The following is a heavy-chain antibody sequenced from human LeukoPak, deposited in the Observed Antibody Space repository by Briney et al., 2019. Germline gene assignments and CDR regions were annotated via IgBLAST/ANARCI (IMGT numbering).Heavy chain of an antibody. CDR2: IVPVFGTA. CDR3: ARVPCGGDCYHLDY. CDR1: GGTFSSYA. D-gene: IGHD2-21*02. V-gene: IGHV1-69*13. J-gene: IGHJ4*02. Sequence: ASVKVSCKASGGTFSSYAISWVRQAPGQGLEWMGGIVPVFGTAKYAQKFLGRVTITADESTSTVYMELSGLRSEDTAVYYCARVPCGGDCYHLDYWGQGTLVTVSS.